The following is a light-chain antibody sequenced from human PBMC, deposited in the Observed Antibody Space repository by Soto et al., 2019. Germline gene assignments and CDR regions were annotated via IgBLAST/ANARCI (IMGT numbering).Light chain of an antibody. CDR1: SSNIGNND. CDR3: GTWDNSLSAVV. J-gene: IGLJ2*01. CDR2: DSD. Sequence: QSVLTQPPSVSAAPGQTVTISCSGSSSNIGNNDVSWYQQLTGTAPKLLIYDSDKRPSGIPDRFSGSKSGTSATLGITGLQTGDEADYYCGTWDNSLSAVVFGGGTKLTVL. V-gene: IGLV1-51*01.